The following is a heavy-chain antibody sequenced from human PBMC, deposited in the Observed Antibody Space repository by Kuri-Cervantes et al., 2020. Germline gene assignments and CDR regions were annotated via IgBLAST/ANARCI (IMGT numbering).Heavy chain of an antibody. CDR2: MNPNSGNT. J-gene: IGHJ4*02. D-gene: IGHD5-18*01. CDR3: ARGADTAMVWRRYSSKPHLYFDY. CDR1: GYTFTSYD. V-gene: IGHV1-8*01. Sequence: ASVKVSCKASGYTFTSYDINWVRQATGQGLEWMGWMNPNSGNTGYAQKFQGRVTMTRNTSISTAYMELSSLRSEDTAVYYCARGADTAMVWRRYSSKPHLYFDYWGQGTLVTVSS.